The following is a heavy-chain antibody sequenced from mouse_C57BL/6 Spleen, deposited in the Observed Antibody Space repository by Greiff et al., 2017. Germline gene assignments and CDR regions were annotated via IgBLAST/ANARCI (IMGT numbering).Heavy chain of an antibody. D-gene: IGHD1-1*01. CDR2: IDPSDSYT. V-gene: IGHV1-69*01. CDR1: GYTFTSYW. Sequence: QVQLQQPGAELVMPGASVKLSCKASGYTFTSYWLHWVQQRPGQGLEWIGEIDPSDSYTNYNQKFKGKSTLTVDKSSSTAYMQLSSLTSEDSAVYYCARRWGYYGSSWYFDVWGTGTTVTVSS. J-gene: IGHJ1*03. CDR3: ARRWGYYGSSWYFDV.